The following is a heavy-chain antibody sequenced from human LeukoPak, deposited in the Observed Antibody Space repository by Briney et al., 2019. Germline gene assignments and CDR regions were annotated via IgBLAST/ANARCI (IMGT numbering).Heavy chain of an antibody. Sequence: GSLRLSCAASGFTFSSYSMNWVRQAPGKGLEWVSSISSSSSYIYYADSVKGRFTISRDNAKNSLYLQMNSLRAEDTAVYYCARINYYDSSGSDAFDIWGQGTMVTVSS. V-gene: IGHV3-21*01. CDR3: ARINYYDSSGSDAFDI. CDR2: ISSSSSYI. J-gene: IGHJ3*02. CDR1: GFTFSSYS. D-gene: IGHD3-22*01.